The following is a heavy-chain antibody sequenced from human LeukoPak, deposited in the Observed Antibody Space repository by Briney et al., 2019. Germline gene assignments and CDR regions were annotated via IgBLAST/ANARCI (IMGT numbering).Heavy chain of an antibody. CDR3: AKDLVSAPVVPAALDY. Sequence: GGSLRLSCAASGFTFSSYGMHWVRQAPGKGLEWVAFIRYDGSNKYYADSVKGRFTISRDNSKNTLYLQMNSLRAEDTAVYYCAKDLVSAPVVPAALDYRGQGTLVTVSS. CDR1: GFTFSSYG. J-gene: IGHJ4*02. V-gene: IGHV3-30*02. CDR2: IRYDGSNK. D-gene: IGHD2-2*01.